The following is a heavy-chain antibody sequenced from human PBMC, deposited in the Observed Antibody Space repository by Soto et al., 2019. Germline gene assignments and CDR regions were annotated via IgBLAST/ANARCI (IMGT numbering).Heavy chain of an antibody. CDR1: GFTFSSYW. CDR3: ARLMITFGGVIVTAENAFDI. D-gene: IGHD3-16*02. V-gene: IGHV3-7*01. CDR2: IKQDGSEK. Sequence: EVQLVESGGGLVQPGGSLRLSCAASGFTFSSYWMSWVRQAPGKGLEWVANIKQDGSEKYYVDSVKGRFTISRDSAKNSLYLQMNSLRAEDTAVYYCARLMITFGGVIVTAENAFDIWGQGTMVTVSS. J-gene: IGHJ3*02.